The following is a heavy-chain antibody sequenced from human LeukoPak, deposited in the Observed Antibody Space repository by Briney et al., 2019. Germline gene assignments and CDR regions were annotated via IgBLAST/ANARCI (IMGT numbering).Heavy chain of an antibody. Sequence: SETLSLTCTVSGGSISSSYYYWGWMRQPPGKGVEWIGSIYYSGSTYYNPSLKSRVTISVDTSKNQFSLKLSSVTAADTAVYYCARAAVYNWNYFDYWGQGTLVTVSS. V-gene: IGHV4-39*07. CDR3: ARAAVYNWNYFDY. D-gene: IGHD1-20*01. CDR2: IYYSGST. CDR1: GGSISSSYYY. J-gene: IGHJ4*02.